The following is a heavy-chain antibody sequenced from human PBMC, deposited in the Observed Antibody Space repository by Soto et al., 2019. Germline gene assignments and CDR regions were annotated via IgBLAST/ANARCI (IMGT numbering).Heavy chain of an antibody. D-gene: IGHD3-10*01. Sequence: GGSLRLSCAASGFTFSSYAMSWVRQAPGKGLEWVSAISGSGGSTYYADSVKGRFTISRDNSKNTLYLQMNSLRAEDTAVYYCAKDMAPRRDYYGMDVWGQGTTVTVSS. V-gene: IGHV3-23*01. CDR2: ISGSGGST. CDR1: GFTFSSYA. J-gene: IGHJ6*02. CDR3: AKDMAPRRDYYGMDV.